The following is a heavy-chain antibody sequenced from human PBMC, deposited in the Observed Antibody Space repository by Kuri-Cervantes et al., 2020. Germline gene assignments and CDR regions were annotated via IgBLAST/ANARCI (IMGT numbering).Heavy chain of an antibody. CDR3: ARETTVTTVVDY. Sequence: GESLKISCAASGFTVSSNYMSWVRQAPGKGLEWVSVIYSGGSTYYADSVKGRFTTSRDNSKNTLYLQMNSLRAEDTAVYYCARETTVTTVVDYWGQGTLVTVSS. CDR1: GFTVSSNY. D-gene: IGHD4-17*01. J-gene: IGHJ4*02. CDR2: IYSGGST. V-gene: IGHV3-53*01.